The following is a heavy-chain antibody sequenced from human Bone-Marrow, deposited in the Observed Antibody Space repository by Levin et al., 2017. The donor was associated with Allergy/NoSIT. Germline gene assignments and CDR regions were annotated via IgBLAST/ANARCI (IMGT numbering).Heavy chain of an antibody. J-gene: IGHJ3*02. V-gene: IGHV3-48*04. D-gene: IGHD4-17*01. Sequence: GGSLRLSCAASGFTFSNYRMNWVRQAPGKGLEWVSYISRGSGTIYYADSVKGRITISRDNAKNLLYLQMNSLRAEDTAVYYCARDTVTTGPSDAFDNWGQGTMVTVSS. CDR3: ARDTVTTGPSDAFDN. CDR1: GFTFSNYR. CDR2: ISRGSGTI.